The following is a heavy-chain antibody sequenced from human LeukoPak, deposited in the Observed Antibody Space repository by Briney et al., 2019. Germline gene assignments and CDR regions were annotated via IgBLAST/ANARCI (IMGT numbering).Heavy chain of an antibody. CDR3: AKDQAVDTAMVTLPNY. V-gene: IGHV3-30*18. CDR1: GFTFSSYG. J-gene: IGHJ4*02. Sequence: PGGSLRLSCAASGFTFSSYGMHWVRQAPGKGLEWVAVISYDGSNKYYADSVKGRFTISRDNSKNTLYLQMNSLRAEGTAVYYCAKDQAVDTAMVTLPNYWGQGTLVTVSS. CDR2: ISYDGSNK. D-gene: IGHD5-18*01.